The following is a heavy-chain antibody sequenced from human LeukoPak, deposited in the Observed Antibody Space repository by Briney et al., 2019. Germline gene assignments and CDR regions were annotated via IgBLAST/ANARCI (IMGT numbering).Heavy chain of an antibody. V-gene: IGHV4-34*01. CDR2: INHSGST. J-gene: IGHJ4*02. D-gene: IGHD5-12*01. CDR1: GGSFSGYY. CDR3: AKVMDRDIVATIRLGSQYYFDY. Sequence: PSETLSLTCAVYGGSFSGYYWSWIRQPPGKGLEWIGEINHSGSTNYNPSLKSRVTISVDTSKNQFSLKLSSVTAADTAVYYCAKVMDRDIVATIRLGSQYYFDYWGQGTLVTVSS.